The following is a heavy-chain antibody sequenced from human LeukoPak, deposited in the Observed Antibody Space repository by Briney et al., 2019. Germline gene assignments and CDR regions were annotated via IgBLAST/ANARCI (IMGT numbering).Heavy chain of an antibody. CDR3: ARVPATVKADY. CDR2: INQDGSAK. V-gene: IGHV3-7*04. J-gene: IGHJ4*02. D-gene: IGHD4-17*01. Sequence: GGSLRLSCAVSGFTFSNYWVSWVRQAPGKGLEWVANINQDGSAKYYVVSVKGRFTISRDNAKNSLLLHMDSLRAEDTALYYCARVPATVKADYWGQGTLVTVSS. CDR1: GFTFSNYW.